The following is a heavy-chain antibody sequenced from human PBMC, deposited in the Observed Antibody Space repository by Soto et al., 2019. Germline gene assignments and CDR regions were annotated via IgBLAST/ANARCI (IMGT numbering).Heavy chain of an antibody. CDR3: ARAGNYYDSSGYAN. V-gene: IGHV1-18*01. CDR2: ISAYNGNT. D-gene: IGHD3-22*01. CDR1: GYSFATSG. J-gene: IGHJ4*02. Sequence: KVSCKASGYSFATSGISWVRQAPGQGLEWMGWISAYNGNTNYEQKLQDRVTMTTDTSTSTAYLELRSLRSDDTAVYYCARAGNYYDSSGYANWGQGTLVTVSS.